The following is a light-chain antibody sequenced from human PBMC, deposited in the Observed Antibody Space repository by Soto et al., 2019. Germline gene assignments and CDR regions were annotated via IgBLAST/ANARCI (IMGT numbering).Light chain of an antibody. Sequence: QSALTQPASVSGSPGQSITISCTGTSSDVGGYDSVSWYQQHPGRAPKLIIYGVNNRPSGVSNRFSASKSADTASPTISGLQAEDEANYYCCSYTTSTTYVFGTGTKLTVL. CDR1: SSDVGGYDS. CDR3: CSYTTSTTYV. CDR2: GVN. V-gene: IGLV2-14*03. J-gene: IGLJ1*01.